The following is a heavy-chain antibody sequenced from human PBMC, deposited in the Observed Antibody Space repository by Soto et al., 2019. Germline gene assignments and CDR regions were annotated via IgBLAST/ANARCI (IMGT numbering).Heavy chain of an antibody. J-gene: IGHJ6*02. CDR1: GFTFSSYA. D-gene: IGHD2-8*01. CDR3: ARDRCTTDRCYTHHFDV. CDR2: ISGSGGST. Sequence: GGSLRLSCAASGFTFSSYAMSWVRQAPGKGLEWVSAISGSGGSTYYADSVKGRFTISRDNSKNTLYLQMNSLRAEDTAVYYCARDRCTTDRCYTHHFDVWGQGTTVTVSS. V-gene: IGHV3-23*01.